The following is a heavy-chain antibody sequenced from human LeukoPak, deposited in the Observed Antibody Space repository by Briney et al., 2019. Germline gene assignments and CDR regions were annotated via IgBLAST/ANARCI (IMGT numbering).Heavy chain of an antibody. V-gene: IGHV1-58*01. J-gene: IGHJ4*02. CDR2: IVVGSGNT. CDR3: AAGEGDGSGSLPFDY. CDR1: GFTFTSPA. D-gene: IGHD3-22*01. Sequence: SVKVSCKASGFTFTSPAVQWVRQARGQRLEWIGWIVVGSGNTNYAQKFQERVTITRDMSTSTAYMELSSLRSEDTAVYYCAAGEGDGSGSLPFDYWGQGTLVTVSS.